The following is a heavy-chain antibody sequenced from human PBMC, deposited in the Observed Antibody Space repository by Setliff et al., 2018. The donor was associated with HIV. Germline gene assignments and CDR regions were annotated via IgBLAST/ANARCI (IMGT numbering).Heavy chain of an antibody. CDR3: AREVSSGY. J-gene: IGHJ4*02. D-gene: IGHD3-22*01. V-gene: IGHV3-23*01. Sequence: PGGSLRLSCAASGFTFSTRAMTWVRQAPGKGLEWVSSISGSGGGTHYADSVKGRFTISRDNSKNTLYLQMNSLRPEDTAVYYCAREVSSGYWGQGTLVTVSS. CDR1: GFTFSTRA. CDR2: ISGSGGGT.